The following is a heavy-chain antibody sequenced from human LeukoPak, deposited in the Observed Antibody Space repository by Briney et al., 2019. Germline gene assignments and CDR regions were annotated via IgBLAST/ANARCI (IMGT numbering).Heavy chain of an antibody. J-gene: IGHJ1*01. Sequence: ASVKVSCKASGYIFTNYGISWVRQAPGQGLELMGWIETNTGNPTYAQGFTGRFVFSLDKSVSTAYLQISSLKAEDTAVYYCARDYTLTLGTTTYFQHWGQGTLVTVSS. CDR2: IETNTGNP. CDR1: GYIFTNYG. CDR3: ARDYTLTLGTTTYFQH. D-gene: IGHD1-7*01. V-gene: IGHV7-4-1*02.